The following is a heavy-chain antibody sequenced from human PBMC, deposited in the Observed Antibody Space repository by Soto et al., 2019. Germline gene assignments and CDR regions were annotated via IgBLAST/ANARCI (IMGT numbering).Heavy chain of an antibody. CDR3: AKDRGSGSYAANYYYYGMDV. J-gene: IGHJ6*02. Sequence: GGSLRLSCAASGFTFSSYWMYWVRQAPGKGLVWVSRINWNSGSIGYADSVKGRFTISRDNAKASLYLQMNSLRAEDTALYYCAKDRGSGSYAANYYYYGMDVWGQGTTDTVSS. CDR1: GFTFSSYW. D-gene: IGHD3-10*01. V-gene: IGHV3-9*01. CDR2: INWNSGSI.